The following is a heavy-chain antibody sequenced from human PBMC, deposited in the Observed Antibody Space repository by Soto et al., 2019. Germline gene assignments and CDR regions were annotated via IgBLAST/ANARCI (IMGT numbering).Heavy chain of an antibody. CDR2: IIPILGIA. Sequence: SVKVSCKASGGTFSSYTISWVRQAPGKGLEWMGRIIPILGIANYAQKFQGRVTITADKSTSTAYMELSSLRSEDTAVYYCARHEGGVPAAVGYMDVWGKGTTVTVSS. CDR3: ARHEGGVPAAVGYMDV. V-gene: IGHV1-69*02. D-gene: IGHD2-2*01. J-gene: IGHJ6*03. CDR1: GGTFSSYT.